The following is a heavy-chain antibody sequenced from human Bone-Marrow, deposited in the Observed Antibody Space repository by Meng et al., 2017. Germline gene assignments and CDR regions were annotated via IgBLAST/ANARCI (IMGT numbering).Heavy chain of an antibody. J-gene: IGHJ4*02. D-gene: IGHD3-10*01. CDR1: GGSISSGSYY. CDR2: IYTSGST. Sequence: LRLSCTVSGGSISSGSYYWSWIRQPAGKGLEWIGRIYTSGSTNYNPSLKSRVTISVETSKNQFSLKLSSVTAADTAVYYCARAREYCRFDYWGQGTLVTVSS. V-gene: IGHV4-61*02. CDR3: ARAREYCRFDY.